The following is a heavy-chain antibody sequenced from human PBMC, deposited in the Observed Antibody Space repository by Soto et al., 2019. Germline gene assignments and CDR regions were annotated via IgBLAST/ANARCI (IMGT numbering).Heavy chain of an antibody. V-gene: IGHV3-64*01. CDR1: GFILSGYA. CDR2: ISSNGVGT. J-gene: IGHJ6*03. CDR3: ASRARPDFYYMDV. D-gene: IGHD6-6*01. Sequence: EVQLAESGGGLAQPGESLSLSCAASGFILSGYAMDWVRQAPGKGLEYVSGISSNGVGTYYANSVQGRFTISRDNSKNTVYLQMCSLRPEDMAVYYCASRARPDFYYMDVWGKGTTVTVSS.